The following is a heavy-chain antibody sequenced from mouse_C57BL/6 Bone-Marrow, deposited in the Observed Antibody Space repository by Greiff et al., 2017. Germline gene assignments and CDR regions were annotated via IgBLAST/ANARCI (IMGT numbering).Heavy chain of an antibody. D-gene: IGHD1-1*01. Sequence: VKLVESGPGILQPSQTLSLTCSFSGFSLSTFGMGVGWIRQPSGKGLEWLAHIWWADDKYYNPALKSRLTISKDTSKNQVFLKIANVDTADTATYYCARIVATDYAMDYWGQGTSVTVSS. CDR2: IWWADDK. J-gene: IGHJ4*01. CDR1: GFSLSTFGMG. CDR3: ARIVATDYAMDY. V-gene: IGHV8-8*01.